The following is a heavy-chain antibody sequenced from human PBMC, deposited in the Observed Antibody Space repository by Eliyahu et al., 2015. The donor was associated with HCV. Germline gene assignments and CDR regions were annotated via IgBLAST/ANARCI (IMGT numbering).Heavy chain of an antibody. V-gene: IGHV3-30*18. Sequence: VQVVQSGGGVVQPGXSLXLSXVVSGFTLSRYGMHWXRQAPGKGLEWVAVISYEGRKKYYGESVKGRFSISRDNSQNTLFLQMNSLRPEDTGVYYCAEQSSALYGSLNYWGQGSLVTVSS. CDR2: ISYEGRKK. CDR1: GFTLSRYG. J-gene: IGHJ4*02. D-gene: IGHD3-16*01. CDR3: AEQSSALYGSLNY.